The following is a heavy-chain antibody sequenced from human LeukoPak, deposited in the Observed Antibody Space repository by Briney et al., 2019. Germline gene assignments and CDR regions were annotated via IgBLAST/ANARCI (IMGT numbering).Heavy chain of an antibody. J-gene: IGHJ4*02. CDR1: VLTVNNHG. D-gene: IGHD2-15*01. V-gene: IGHV3-30*18. CDR2: ISYDGSNK. CDR3: AKDCSGGSCYLDY. Sequence: PGGPLTLLCAASVLTVNNHGTLWLPKAPCKWLQWVTVISYDGSNKYYADSVKGRFTISRDNSKNTLYLQMNSLRAEDTAVYYCAKDCSGGSCYLDYWGQGTLVTVSS.